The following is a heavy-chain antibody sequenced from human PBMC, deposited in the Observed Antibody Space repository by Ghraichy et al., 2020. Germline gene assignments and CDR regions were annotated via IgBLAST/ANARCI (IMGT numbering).Heavy chain of an antibody. CDR1: GFTFSSYA. J-gene: IGHJ4*02. CDR2: ISGSGGST. CDR3: AKDRDYDYVWGSYRQNYFDY. V-gene: IGHV3-23*01. D-gene: IGHD3-16*02. Sequence: GGSLRLSCAASGFTFSSYAMSWVRQAPGKGLEWVSAISGSGGSTYYADSVKGRFTISRDNSKNTLYLQMNSLRAEDTAVYYCAKDRDYDYVWGSYRQNYFDYWGQGTLVPVSS.